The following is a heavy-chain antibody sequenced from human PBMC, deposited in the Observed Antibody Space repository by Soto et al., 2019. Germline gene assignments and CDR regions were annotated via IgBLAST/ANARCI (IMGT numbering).Heavy chain of an antibody. J-gene: IGHJ5*02. Sequence: QVQLVQSGAEVKKPGSSVQVSCKASGGTFSSYAISWVRQAPGQGLEWMGGIIPIFGTANYAQKFQGRVTITAEEATSTAYMELSSLRSEDTAVYYCARVPPNYYDSSGYPEGWFDPWGQGTLVTVSS. CDR3: ARVPPNYYDSSGYPEGWFDP. V-gene: IGHV1-69*01. D-gene: IGHD3-22*01. CDR1: GGTFSSYA. CDR2: IIPIFGTA.